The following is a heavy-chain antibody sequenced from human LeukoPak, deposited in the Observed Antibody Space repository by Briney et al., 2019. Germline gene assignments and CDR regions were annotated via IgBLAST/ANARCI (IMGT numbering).Heavy chain of an antibody. CDR3: ARDREKGGSGSYYDYYYMDV. CDR2: IYHSGST. J-gene: IGHJ6*03. D-gene: IGHD1-26*01. Sequence: PSETLSLTCAVSGGSIRSSNWWNWVRQPPGKGLEWIGEIYHSGSTNYNPSLKSRVTISVDKSKNQFSLKLSSVTAADTAVYYCARDREKGGSGSYYDYYYMDVWGKGTTVTISS. CDR1: GGSIRSSNW. V-gene: IGHV4-4*02.